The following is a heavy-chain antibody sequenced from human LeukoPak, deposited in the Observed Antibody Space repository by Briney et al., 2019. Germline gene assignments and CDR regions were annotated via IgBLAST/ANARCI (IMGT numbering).Heavy chain of an antibody. Sequence: GGSLRLSCAASGFTFSSYAMHWVRQAPGKGLEWVAVISYDGSNKYYADSVKGRFTISRDNSKNTLYLQMNSLRAEDTAVYYCARDPYSGGYGAYYYYYMDVWGKGTTVTVSS. CDR1: GFTFSSYA. D-gene: IGHD6-19*01. CDR2: ISYDGSNK. CDR3: ARDPYSGGYGAYYYYYMDV. J-gene: IGHJ6*03. V-gene: IGHV3-30*04.